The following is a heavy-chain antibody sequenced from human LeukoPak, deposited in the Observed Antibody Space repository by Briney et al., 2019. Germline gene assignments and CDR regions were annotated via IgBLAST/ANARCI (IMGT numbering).Heavy chain of an antibody. CDR2: ISYDGSNK. D-gene: IGHD2-15*01. CDR3: ARGGGYCSGGSCYALDY. J-gene: IGHJ4*02. V-gene: IGHV3-30*04. CDR1: GFTFSSYA. Sequence: GGSLRHSCAASGFTFSSYAMHWVRQAPGKGLEWVAVISYDGSNKYYADSVKGRFTISRDNSKNTLYLQMNSLRAEDTAVYYCARGGGYCSGGSCYALDYWGQGTLVTVSS.